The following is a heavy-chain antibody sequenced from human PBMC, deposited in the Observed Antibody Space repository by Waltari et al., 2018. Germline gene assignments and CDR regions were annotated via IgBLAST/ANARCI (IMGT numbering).Heavy chain of an antibody. J-gene: IGHJ4*02. CDR1: AFTFVNSW. Sequence: EVQLVESGGGLVQPGGSLRLYCTGSAFTFVNSWISWARQAPGKGRQWVAYIKEDGTEESYLDSLKGRFTISRDDAKNSLHLQMNSLRVEDTAIYYCARVSKGIHFDYWGQGTLVTVSS. CDR3: ARVSKGIHFDY. CDR2: IKEDGTEE. V-gene: IGHV3-7*04.